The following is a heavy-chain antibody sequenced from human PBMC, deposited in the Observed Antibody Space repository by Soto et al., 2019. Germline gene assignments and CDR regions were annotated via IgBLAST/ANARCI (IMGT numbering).Heavy chain of an antibody. CDR3: TKRIGAYAMDV. CDR2: IRGKTDTYAT. D-gene: IGHD6-13*01. Sequence: GSLRLSCAAAGFTFSGSSMHWVRQASGKGLEWVGRIRGKTDTYATAYAAPVRGRFTISRDDSKNTAYLQMNSLKTEDTAVYFCTKRIGAYAMDVWGQGTTVTVSS. V-gene: IGHV3-73*01. CDR1: GFTFSGSS. J-gene: IGHJ6*02.